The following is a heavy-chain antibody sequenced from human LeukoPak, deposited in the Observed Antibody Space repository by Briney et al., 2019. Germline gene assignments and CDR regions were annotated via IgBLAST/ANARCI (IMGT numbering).Heavy chain of an antibody. CDR1: GFTFSGYA. D-gene: IGHD2/OR15-2a*01. Sequence: QSGGSLRLSCSASGFTFSGYAMSWVRQAPGKGLEWVAGIGSDGSTHHAESVKGRFAISRDNSKSTVYLQMNSLRAEDTALYYCGKDLHFYVAMGVWGQGTTVTVSS. CDR3: GKDLHFYVAMGV. CDR2: IGSDGST. V-gene: IGHV3-23*01. J-gene: IGHJ6*02.